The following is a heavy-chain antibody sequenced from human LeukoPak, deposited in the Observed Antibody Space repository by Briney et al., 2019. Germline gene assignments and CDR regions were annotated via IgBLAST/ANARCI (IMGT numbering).Heavy chain of an antibody. D-gene: IGHD6-6*01. CDR3: ARDLIAVRPGWFDP. CDR1: GYTFTTYG. V-gene: IGHV1-18*01. CDR2: ISTYNGNT. Sequence: GASVKASCKASGYTFTTYGISWVRQAPGQGLEWMGWISTYNGNTSYAQQFQGRVTMTTDTSMSTTYMELRSLRSDDTAVYYCARDLIAVRPGWFDPWGQGSLVTVSS. J-gene: IGHJ5*02.